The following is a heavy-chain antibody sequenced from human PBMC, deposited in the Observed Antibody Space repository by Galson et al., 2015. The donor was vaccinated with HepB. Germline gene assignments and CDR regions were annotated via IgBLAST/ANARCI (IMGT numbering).Heavy chain of an antibody. V-gene: IGHV1-18*04. D-gene: IGHD2-2*01. CDR1: GYTFTNYG. CDR3: ARDHDDNVVVPAAYNWVDP. J-gene: IGHJ5*02. CDR2: ISAYNGNT. Sequence: SVKVSCKASGYTFTNYGISWVRQAPGQGLEWMGWISAYNGNTNYAQKLQGRVTMTTDTSTSTAYMELRSLRSDDTAVYYCARDHDDNVVVPAAYNWVDPWGQGTLVTVSS.